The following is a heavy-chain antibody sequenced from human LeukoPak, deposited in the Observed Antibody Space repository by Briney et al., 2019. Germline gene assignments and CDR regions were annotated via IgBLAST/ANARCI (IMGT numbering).Heavy chain of an antibody. CDR1: ADTLSNYA. CDR2: VVPKFGTA. Sequence: ASVKVSCKASADTLSNYAISWVRQAPGQGLEWMGGVVPKFGTATYAQKFQGRLTVTADESTNTAYMKLSSLRSEDTALYYCARSPHCSADCYVGEFDPWGPGTLVTVSS. D-gene: IGHD2-21*01. V-gene: IGHV1-69*13. J-gene: IGHJ5*02. CDR3: ARSPHCSADCYVGEFDP.